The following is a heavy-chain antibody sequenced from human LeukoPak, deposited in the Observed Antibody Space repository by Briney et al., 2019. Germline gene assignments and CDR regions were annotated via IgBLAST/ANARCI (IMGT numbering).Heavy chain of an antibody. Sequence: PSETLSLTCTVSGDSISSTNYYWGWIRQPPGKGLEWIGTIYYSGSTYYNPSLKSRVTIFVDTSKNQFSLKLSSVTAADTAVYYCARDRAYDFWSGNYYYYYYMDVWGKGTTVTVS. CDR1: GDSISSTNYY. D-gene: IGHD3-3*01. V-gene: IGHV4-39*02. CDR3: ARDRAYDFWSGNYYYYYYMDV. J-gene: IGHJ6*03. CDR2: IYYSGST.